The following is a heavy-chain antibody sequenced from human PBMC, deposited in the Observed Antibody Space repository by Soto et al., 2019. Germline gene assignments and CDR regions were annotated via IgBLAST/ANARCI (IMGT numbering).Heavy chain of an antibody. CDR2: ISSSGSTI. J-gene: IGHJ4*02. Sequence: QVQLVESGGGLVKPGGSLRLSCAATGFTFSDDYMSWIRQAPGKGLEWVSHISSSGSTIYYADSVKGRVTISRDNAKKSLYLQMNSMRAEDTAVYYCARETSNYYDSGSYFDWGQGTQVTVSS. CDR1: GFTFSDDY. V-gene: IGHV3-11*01. D-gene: IGHD3-10*01. CDR3: ARETSNYYDSGSYFD.